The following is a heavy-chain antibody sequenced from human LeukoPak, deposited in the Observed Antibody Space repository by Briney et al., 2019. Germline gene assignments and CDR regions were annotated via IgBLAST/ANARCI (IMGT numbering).Heavy chain of an antibody. J-gene: IGHJ4*02. V-gene: IGHV3-30-3*01. Sequence: GGSLRLSCAASGFTFSSYAMHWVRQAPGKGLEWVAVISYDGSNKYYADSVKGRFTISRDNSKNTLYLQMNSLRAEDTAVYYCARDLSPSITRYCSGGSCYPAHWGQGTLVTVSS. CDR3: ARDLSPSITRYCSGGSCYPAH. CDR2: ISYDGSNK. CDR1: GFTFSSYA. D-gene: IGHD2-15*01.